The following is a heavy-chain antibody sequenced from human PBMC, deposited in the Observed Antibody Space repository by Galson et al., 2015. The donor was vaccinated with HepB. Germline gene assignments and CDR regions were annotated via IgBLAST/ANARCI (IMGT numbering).Heavy chain of an antibody. CDR3: ATLSRSSLDYQNGMDV. CDR2: INPSGTGT. V-gene: IGHV1-46*01. J-gene: IGHJ6*02. Sequence: SVKVSCKASGYTFTSYHIHWVRQAPGQGLEWMGVINPSGTGTSYAQKFRGRVTMTRDTSTSTAYMELSSLRSEDTAMYYCATLSRSSLDYQNGMDVWGQGTTVTVSS. CDR1: GYTFTSYH. D-gene: IGHD6-6*01.